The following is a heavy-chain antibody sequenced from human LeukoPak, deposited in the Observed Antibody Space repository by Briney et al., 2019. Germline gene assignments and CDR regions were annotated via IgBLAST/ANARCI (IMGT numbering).Heavy chain of an antibody. CDR2: INPNSAAT. J-gene: IGHJ4*02. V-gene: IGHV1-2*02. Sequence: ASVKVSCKASGYIFSDYYTHWVRQAPGQGLEWMGWINPNSAATNYAQRFQGRVTMTRDTSISTAYMELSRLTSDDTAVYYCARIRGGNNYHFDYWGQGTLVTVSA. CDR1: GYIFSDYY. CDR3: ARIRGGNNYHFDY. D-gene: IGHD1-26*01.